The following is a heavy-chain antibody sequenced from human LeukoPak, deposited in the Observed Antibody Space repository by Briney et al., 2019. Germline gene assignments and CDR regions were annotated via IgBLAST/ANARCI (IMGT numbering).Heavy chain of an antibody. CDR2: ISYDRSNK. D-gene: IGHD6-6*01. CDR3: ARVGMAGQLVHYHYYYMDV. CDR1: GFTFGSYG. Sequence: PGGSLRLSCAASGFTFGSYGLHWVRQAPGKGLEWVSLISYDRSNKYYLDSVKGRFTISRDNSKNTLYLQMNSLRAEDTAVYYCARVGMAGQLVHYHYYYMDVWGKGTTVTVSS. J-gene: IGHJ6*03. V-gene: IGHV3-30*03.